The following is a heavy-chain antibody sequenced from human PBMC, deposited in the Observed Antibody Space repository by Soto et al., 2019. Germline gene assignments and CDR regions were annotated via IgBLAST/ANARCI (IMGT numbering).Heavy chain of an antibody. D-gene: IGHD2-15*01. J-gene: IGHJ5*02. CDR3: ARGQWGYHDGEYISSWFVP. Sequence: QVQLQQRGAGLLKHSATLSFTCAVYGGSFSDYYWGWIRQPPGKGLEWIGEINPRGSTNYNTSLKSRLTRAVDPAKNQVAMNLSAANAAAKSVYFCARGQWGYHDGEYISSWFVPCGQGTLVTVSS. V-gene: IGHV4-34*01. CDR2: INPRGST. CDR1: GGSFSDYY.